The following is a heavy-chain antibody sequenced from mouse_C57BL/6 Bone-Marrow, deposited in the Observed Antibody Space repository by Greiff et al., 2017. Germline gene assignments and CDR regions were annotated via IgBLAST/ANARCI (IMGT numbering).Heavy chain of an antibody. CDR3: ARRDCYGSSFFDY. J-gene: IGHJ2*01. CDR2: IYPGDGDT. D-gene: IGHD1-1*01. Sequence: QVQLQQSGAELVKPGASVKISCKASGYAFSSYWMNWVKQRPGTGLEWIGQIYPGDGDTNYNGKFKGKATLTADKSSSTAYMQLSSLTSEDSAVYFCARRDCYGSSFFDYWGQGTTLTVSS. CDR1: GYAFSSYW. V-gene: IGHV1-80*01.